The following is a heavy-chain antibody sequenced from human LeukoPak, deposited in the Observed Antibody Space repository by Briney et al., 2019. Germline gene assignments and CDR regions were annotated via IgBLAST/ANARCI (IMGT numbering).Heavy chain of an antibody. CDR2: IYYSGST. J-gene: IGHJ1*01. Sequence: PSETLSLTCTVSGGSISSRSYYWGWIRQPPGKGLEWIGSIYYSGSTHYNPSLKSRVTISVDTSKNQFSLKLSSVTAADTAVYYCATQRYYDSSGYYYAEYFQHWGQGTLVTVSS. CDR3: ATQRYYDSSGYYYAEYFQH. V-gene: IGHV4-39*01. CDR1: GGSISSRSYY. D-gene: IGHD3-22*01.